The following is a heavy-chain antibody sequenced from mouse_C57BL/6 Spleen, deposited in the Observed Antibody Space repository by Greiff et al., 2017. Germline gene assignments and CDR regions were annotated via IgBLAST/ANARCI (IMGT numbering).Heavy chain of an antibody. J-gene: IGHJ2*01. CDR1: GYTFTSYW. Sequence: QVQLKQPGAELVKPGASVKMSCKASGYTFTSYWITWVKQRPGQGLEWIGDIYPGSGSTNYNEKFKSKATLTVDTSSSTAYMQLSSLTSVDSAVYYCTREVYYLDYWGQGTTLTVSS. CDR2: IYPGSGST. CDR3: TREVYYLDY. V-gene: IGHV1-55*01. D-gene: IGHD1-1*01.